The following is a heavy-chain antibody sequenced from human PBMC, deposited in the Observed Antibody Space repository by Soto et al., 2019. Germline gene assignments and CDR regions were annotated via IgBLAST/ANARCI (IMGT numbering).Heavy chain of an antibody. J-gene: IGHJ3*02. CDR2: ITAGGTT. D-gene: IGHD1-7*01. V-gene: IGHV3-23*01. CDR3: AKCLQMYWNYDAFHI. Sequence: GGSLRLSCATSGFTFTNYAMSWVRQAPGKGLEWVSHITAGGTTYYAGSVKGRFIISRDSPRNTVYLQMNSLRAEDTALYYCAKCLQMYWNYDAFHIWGQGTMVTVSS. CDR1: GFTFTNYA.